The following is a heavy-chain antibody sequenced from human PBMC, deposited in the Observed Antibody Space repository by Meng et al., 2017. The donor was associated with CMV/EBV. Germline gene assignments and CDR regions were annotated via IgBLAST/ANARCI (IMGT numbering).Heavy chain of an antibody. Sequence: GGSLRLSCAASGFTFSSYSMNWVRQAPGKGLEWVSSISSGSSYIYYADSVKGRFTISRDNAKNSLYLQMNSLRAEDTAVYYCAKELLRMVASVGFDYWGQGTLVTVSS. J-gene: IGHJ4*02. CDR3: AKELLRMVASVGFDY. V-gene: IGHV3-21*01. CDR2: ISSGSSYI. D-gene: IGHD5-12*01. CDR1: GFTFSSYS.